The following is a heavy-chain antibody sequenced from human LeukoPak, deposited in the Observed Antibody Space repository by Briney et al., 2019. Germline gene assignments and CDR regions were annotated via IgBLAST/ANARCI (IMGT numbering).Heavy chain of an antibody. V-gene: IGHV1-18*01. CDR2: ISAYNGNT. CDR3: AKTYCSSTSCLNWFDP. J-gene: IGHJ5*02. CDR1: GYTFTSYG. Sequence: ASVKVSCKASGYTFTSYGISWVRQAPGQGLEWMGWISAYNGNTNYAQKLQGRVTMTTVTSTSTAYMELRSLRSDDTAVYYCAKTYCSSTSCLNWFDPWGQGTLVTVSS. D-gene: IGHD2-2*01.